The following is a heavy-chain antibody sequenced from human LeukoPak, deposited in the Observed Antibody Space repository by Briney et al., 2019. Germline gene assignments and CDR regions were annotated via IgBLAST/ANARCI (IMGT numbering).Heavy chain of an antibody. CDR1: GFTFSSYS. V-gene: IGHV3-21*01. CDR2: ISSSSSYI. D-gene: IGHD3/OR15-3a*01. Sequence: SGGTLRLSCAASGFTFSSYSMNWVRQAPGKGLEWVSSISSSSSYIYYADSVKGRFTISRDNAKNSLYLQMNSLRAEDTAVYYCARDRAANQDWVEFDPWGQGTPVIVSS. J-gene: IGHJ5*02. CDR3: ARDRAANQDWVEFDP.